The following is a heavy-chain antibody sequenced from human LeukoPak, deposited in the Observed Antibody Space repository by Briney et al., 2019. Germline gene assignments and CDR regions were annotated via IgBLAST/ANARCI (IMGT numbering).Heavy chain of an antibody. J-gene: IGHJ4*02. Sequence: ASVKVSCKASGYAFTSYGISWVRQAPGQGLEWMGWISANNGDTNYAQKLQGRLTMTTDTSTSTAYMELRSLKSDDTAVYYCATPGGGELNAYYDYWGQGTLVTVSS. CDR3: ATPGGGELNAYYDY. CDR2: ISANNGDT. CDR1: GYAFTSYG. V-gene: IGHV1-18*01. D-gene: IGHD1-7*01.